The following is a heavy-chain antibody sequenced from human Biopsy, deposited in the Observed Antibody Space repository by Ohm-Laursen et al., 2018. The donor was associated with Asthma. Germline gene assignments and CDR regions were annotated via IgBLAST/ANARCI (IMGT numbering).Heavy chain of an antibody. CDR2: IKHDGSEK. J-gene: IGHJ1*01. D-gene: IGHD3-3*02. Sequence: SLRLSCAASGFTFGDYWMSWVRQVPGKGLEWVANIKHDGSEKNHVDSLKGRFTISRDNAKNSLYLQMNSLRADDTAVYYCARTFHFWSPYHAEHYQLWGQGTLVTVSS. V-gene: IGHV3-7*01. CDR1: GFTFGDYW. CDR3: ARTFHFWSPYHAEHYQL.